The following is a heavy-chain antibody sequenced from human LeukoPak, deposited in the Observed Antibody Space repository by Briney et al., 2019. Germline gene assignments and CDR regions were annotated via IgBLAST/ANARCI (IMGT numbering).Heavy chain of an antibody. Sequence: PGGSLRLSCAASGFTFSSYWMSWVRQAPGKGLEWVANIKQDGSEKYYVDSVKGRFTISRDNPKNTLYLQMNSLRAEDTAVYYCAKRTVAYYFDYWGQGTLVTVSS. CDR1: GFTFSSYW. J-gene: IGHJ4*02. D-gene: IGHD6-19*01. V-gene: IGHV3-7*01. CDR3: AKRTVAYYFDY. CDR2: IKQDGSEK.